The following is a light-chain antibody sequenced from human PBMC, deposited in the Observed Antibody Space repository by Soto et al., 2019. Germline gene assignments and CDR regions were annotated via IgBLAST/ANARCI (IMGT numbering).Light chain of an antibody. CDR3: QQTYTRPLP. Sequence: DIQMTQSPSSLPASVGDRVTITCRASLSISRYLNWYRQKPGQAPKLLIYAASSLQSGVPSRFSGSGSGTDFTLTIRSLHPEFFATYYCQQTYTRPLPFVGGTKVQI. CDR2: AAS. V-gene: IGKV1-39*01. CDR1: LSISRY. J-gene: IGKJ4*01.